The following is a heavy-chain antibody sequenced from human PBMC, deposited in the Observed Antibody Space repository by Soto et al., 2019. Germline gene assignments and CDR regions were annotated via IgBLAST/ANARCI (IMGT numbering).Heavy chain of an antibody. CDR1: GFTFSSYA. CDR3: AKVPMVRGVIKYFDY. CDR2: ICGSGGST. J-gene: IGHJ4*02. V-gene: IGHV3-23*01. D-gene: IGHD3-10*01. Sequence: EVQLLESGGGLVQPGGSLRLSCAASGFTFSSYAMSWVRQAPGKGLEWVSAICGSGGSTYYADSVKGRFTISRDNSKNTLYLQMNSLRAEDTAVYYCAKVPMVRGVIKYFDYWGQGTLVTVSS.